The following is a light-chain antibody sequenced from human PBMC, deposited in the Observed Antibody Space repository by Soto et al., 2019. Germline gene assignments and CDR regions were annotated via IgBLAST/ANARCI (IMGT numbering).Light chain of an antibody. J-gene: IGKJ1*01. CDR2: GTS. Sequence: EIVMTQSPATLSLSPGERATLSCRASQSVNSNLAWYQQKAGQAPRLLIYGTSTRATGIPARFSGSGSGTDFTLTISSLQFEYFAVYYCQKYNNWPRTFGQGTKVDIK. CDR1: QSVNSN. CDR3: QKYNNWPRT. V-gene: IGKV3-15*01.